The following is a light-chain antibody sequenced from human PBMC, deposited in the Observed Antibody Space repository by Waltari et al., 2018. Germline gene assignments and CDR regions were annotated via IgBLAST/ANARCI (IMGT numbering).Light chain of an antibody. CDR2: SNN. CDR1: SSNIGSNY. Sequence: QSVLTQPPSASGTPGQRVTISCSGGSSNIGSNYVSWYQRLPGTAPKLLIYSNNQRPSAVPDRCSGSKSGASASLAISGLRSGDEADYYCSAWDDRLSGPVFGGGTKLTVL. J-gene: IGLJ2*01. V-gene: IGLV1-47*01. CDR3: SAWDDRLSGPV.